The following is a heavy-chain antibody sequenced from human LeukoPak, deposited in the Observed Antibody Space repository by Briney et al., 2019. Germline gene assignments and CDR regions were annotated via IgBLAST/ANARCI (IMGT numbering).Heavy chain of an antibody. CDR1: GVSISIDYY. J-gene: IGHJ3*01. Sequence: PSETLSLTCTVSGVSISIDYYWGWIRQTPGKGPGLEWIGYIFYSGNTNYNASLRSRATISVDTSKNEFSLQLISVTAADTAIYFCARGRSNAFDVWGPGTVVTVSS. CDR2: IFYSGNT. CDR3: ARGRSNAFDV. V-gene: IGHV4-30-4*01. D-gene: IGHD5/OR15-5a*01.